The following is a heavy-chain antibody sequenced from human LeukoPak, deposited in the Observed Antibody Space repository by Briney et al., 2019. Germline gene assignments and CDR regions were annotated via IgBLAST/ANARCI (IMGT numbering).Heavy chain of an antibody. CDR3: TSDLWVLTGYLGY. D-gene: IGHD3-9*01. CDR1: GFTFSDYF. Sequence: PGGSLRLSCAASGFTFSDYFMGWVRQAPGKGLEWVGRIKSKTDGGTTDYAAPVKGRFTISRDDSKNTLYLQMNSLKTEDTAVYYCTSDLWVLTGYLGYWGQGTLVTVSS. V-gene: IGHV3-15*01. J-gene: IGHJ4*02. CDR2: IKSKTDGGTT.